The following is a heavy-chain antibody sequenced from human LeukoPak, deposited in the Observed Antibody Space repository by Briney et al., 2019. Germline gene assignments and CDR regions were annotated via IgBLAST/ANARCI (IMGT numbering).Heavy chain of an antibody. J-gene: IGHJ4*02. V-gene: IGHV1-46*01. Sequence: GASVKVSCKASGYTFTSYYIHWVRQAPGQGLEWMGRINPSGGSTSYAQKFQGRVTMTRDTSTSTVYMELSSLRSEDTAVYYCARSANYYGSGSYYPAGSWGQGTLVTVSS. CDR3: ARSANYYGSGSYYPAGS. D-gene: IGHD3-10*01. CDR1: GYTFTSYY. CDR2: INPSGGST.